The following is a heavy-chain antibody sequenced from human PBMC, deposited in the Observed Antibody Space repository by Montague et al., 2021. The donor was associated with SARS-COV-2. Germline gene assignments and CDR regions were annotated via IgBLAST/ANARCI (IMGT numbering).Heavy chain of an antibody. J-gene: IGHJ6*03. D-gene: IGHD3-10*01. Sequence: SETLSLTCAVHGTSFSGYYWNWIRQPPGKGLEWIGEINHGGSTKYSPSLKSRLTISADTSKNQFSLKLTSVAAADTAVYYCARLRDGVVPSPILGVGPYYSYYYMDVWGRGTTVTVCS. V-gene: IGHV4-34*01. CDR2: INHGGST. CDR3: ARLRDGVVPSPILGVGPYYSYYYMDV. CDR1: GTSFSGYY.